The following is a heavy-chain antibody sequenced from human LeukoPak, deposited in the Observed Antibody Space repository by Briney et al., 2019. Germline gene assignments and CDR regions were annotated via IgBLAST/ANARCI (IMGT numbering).Heavy chain of an antibody. D-gene: IGHD6-19*01. J-gene: IGHJ4*02. CDR1: GFTVSNNY. CDR2: IYSGGST. Sequence: GGSLRLSCAVSGFTVSNNYMSWVRQAPGKGLEWVSVIYSGGSTYYADSVKGRFTISRDNSKNTLYLQMNSLRAEDTAVYYCARESRRSSGRTYYFDYWGQGTLVTVSS. CDR3: ARESRRSSGRTYYFDY. V-gene: IGHV3-53*01.